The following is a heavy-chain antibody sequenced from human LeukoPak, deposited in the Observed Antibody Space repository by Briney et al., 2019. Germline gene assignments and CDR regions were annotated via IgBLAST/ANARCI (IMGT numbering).Heavy chain of an antibody. CDR1: GGSISSGSYY. D-gene: IGHD2-2*02. CDR3: ARGRCSTTSCYRGSFNY. J-gene: IGHJ4*02. Sequence: PSETLSLTCIVSGGSISSGSYYWNWIRQPAGKGLEWIGRVNSSGSTNYNPSLKSRVIISVDTSKDQFSLNLSSVTAADTAVYYFARGRCSTTSCYRGSFNYWGQGTLVTVSS. V-gene: IGHV4-61*02. CDR2: VNSSGST.